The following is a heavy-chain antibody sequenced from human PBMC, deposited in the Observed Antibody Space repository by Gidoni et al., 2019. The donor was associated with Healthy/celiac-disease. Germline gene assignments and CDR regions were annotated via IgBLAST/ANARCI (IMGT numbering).Heavy chain of an antibody. V-gene: IGHV4-38-2*02. D-gene: IGHD6-19*01. J-gene: IGHJ5*02. CDR1: GYSISSGYY. Sequence: QVQLQESGPGLVKPSETLSLTCAVSGYSISSGYYWGWIRQPPGKGLEWIGSIYHSGSTYYNPSLKSRVTISVDTSKNQFSLKLSSVTAADTAVYYCAREGTYSSGGGWFDPWGQGTLVTVSS. CDR2: IYHSGST. CDR3: AREGTYSSGGGWFDP.